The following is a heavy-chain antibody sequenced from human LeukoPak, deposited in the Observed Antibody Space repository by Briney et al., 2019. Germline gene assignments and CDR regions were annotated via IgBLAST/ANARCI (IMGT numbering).Heavy chain of an antibody. CDR2: IVPSGST. CDR1: GASIRHYY. J-gene: IGHJ4*02. D-gene: IGHD6-13*01. CDR3: AKEGAAPGPDFDY. Sequence: PSETLSLTRNVSGASIRHYYWSWIRQPAGKGLEWIGRIVPSGSTDYNPSLKSRVTMSVDTSKSQFSLKLNSVTAADTAVYYCAKEGAAPGPDFDYWGQGTLVIVSS. V-gene: IGHV4-4*07.